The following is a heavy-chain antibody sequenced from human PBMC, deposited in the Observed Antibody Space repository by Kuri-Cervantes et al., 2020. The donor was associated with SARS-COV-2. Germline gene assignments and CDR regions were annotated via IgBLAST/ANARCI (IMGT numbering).Heavy chain of an antibody. CDR3: AKDSGYYDSSGYYRY. D-gene: IGHD3-22*01. V-gene: IGHV3-23*03. CDR1: GFTFSSYA. CDR2: IYSGGSST. Sequence: GESLKISCAASGFTFSSYAMSWVRQAPGKGLEWVSVIYSGGSSTYYADSVKGRFTISRDNSENTLYLQMNSLRAEDTAVYYCAKDSGYYDSSGYYRYWGQGTLVTVSS. J-gene: IGHJ4*02.